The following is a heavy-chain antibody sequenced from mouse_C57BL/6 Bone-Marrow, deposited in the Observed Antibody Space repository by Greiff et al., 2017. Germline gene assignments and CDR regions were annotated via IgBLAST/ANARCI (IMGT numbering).Heavy chain of an antibody. V-gene: IGHV14-4*01. CDR3: ARGYDYDYAMDY. CDR2: IDPENGDT. J-gene: IGHJ4*01. CDR1: GFNIKDDY. D-gene: IGHD2-4*01. Sequence: EVQLQESGAELVRPGASVKLSCTASGFNIKDDYMHWVKQRPEQGLEWIGWIDPENGDTEYASKFQGKATITADTSSNTAYMQLNSLTSEDSAVYYCARGYDYDYAMDYWGQGTSVTVSS.